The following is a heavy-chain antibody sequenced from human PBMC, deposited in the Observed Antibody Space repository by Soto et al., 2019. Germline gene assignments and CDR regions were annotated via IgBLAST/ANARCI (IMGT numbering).Heavy chain of an antibody. CDR2: ISWNSGSI. D-gene: IGHD6-13*01. V-gene: IGHV3-9*01. J-gene: IGHJ6*02. Sequence: GGSLRLSCAASGFTFDDYAMHWVRQAPGKGLEWVSGISWNSGSIGYADSVKGRFTISRDNAKNSLYLQMNSLRAEDTALYYCAKDIRSSSWTYYYYYYGMDVWGQGTTVTVSS. CDR3: AKDIRSSSWTYYYYYYGMDV. CDR1: GFTFDDYA.